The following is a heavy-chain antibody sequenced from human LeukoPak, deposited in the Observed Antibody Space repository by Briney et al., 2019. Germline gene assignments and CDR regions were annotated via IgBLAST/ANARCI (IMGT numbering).Heavy chain of an antibody. D-gene: IGHD1-26*01. CDR2: ISAYNGNT. V-gene: IGHV1-18*01. Sequence: GASVTVSCKASGGTFSSYAISWVRQAPGQGLEWMGWISAYNGNTNYAQKLQGRVTMTTDTSTSTAYMELRSLRSDDTAVYYCAGYKRELLTYWGQGTLVTVSS. J-gene: IGHJ4*02. CDR1: GGTFSSYA. CDR3: AGYKRELLTY.